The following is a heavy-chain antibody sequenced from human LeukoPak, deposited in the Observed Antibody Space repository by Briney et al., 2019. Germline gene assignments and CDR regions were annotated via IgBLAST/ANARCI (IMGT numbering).Heavy chain of an antibody. V-gene: IGHV3-30*18. CDR1: GFTFSSYG. J-gene: IGHJ4*02. Sequence: HPGGSLRLSCVASGFTFSSYGMHWVRQAPGRGLEGVAVISYDGRNKYYGDSVKGRFTISRDNSKNTLYLQMNSLRAEDTAVYYCAKDFFPLGGAQGLVDYWGQGTLVTVSS. D-gene: IGHD3-16*01. CDR3: AKDFFPLGGAQGLVDY. CDR2: ISYDGRNK.